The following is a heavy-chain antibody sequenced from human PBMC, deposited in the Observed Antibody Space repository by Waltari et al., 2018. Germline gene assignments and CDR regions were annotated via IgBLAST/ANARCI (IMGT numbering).Heavy chain of an antibody. Sequence: QVQMVESGGGVVQPGRSLRLSCAASGFTFSSYSIHWVPQAPGKVLEWVALMSVDGRSKYYADSGKGRFTVSRDNSKNTVYLQLNSLRVEDTAVYYCAREDICRSTTCYTLDYWGLGTLVTVSS. D-gene: IGHD2-2*02. CDR1: GFTFSSYS. CDR2: MSVDGRSK. J-gene: IGHJ4*02. CDR3: AREDICRSTTCYTLDY. V-gene: IGHV3-30*01.